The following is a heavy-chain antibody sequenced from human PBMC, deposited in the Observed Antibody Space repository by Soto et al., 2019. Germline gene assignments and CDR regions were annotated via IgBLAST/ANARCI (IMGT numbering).Heavy chain of an antibody. V-gene: IGHV4-34*01. CDR3: ARGRWGYYGSGSYYKHYYFDY. Sequence: SETLSLTCAVYGGSFSGYYWSWIRQPPGKGLEWIGEINHSGSTNYNPSLKSRVTISVDTSKNQFSLKLSSVTAADTAVYYCARGRWGYYGSGSYYKHYYFDYWGQGTLVTVSS. CDR1: GGSFSGYY. CDR2: INHSGST. D-gene: IGHD3-10*01. J-gene: IGHJ4*02.